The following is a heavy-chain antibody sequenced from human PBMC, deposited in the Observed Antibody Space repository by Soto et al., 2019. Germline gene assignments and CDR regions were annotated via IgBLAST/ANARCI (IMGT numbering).Heavy chain of an antibody. CDR2: ISGSGGST. CDR1: GFTFSSYA. Sequence: PGGSLRLSCAASGFTFSSYAMSWVRQAPGKGLEWVSAISGSGGSTYYADSVKGRFTISRDNSKNTLYLQMNSLRAEDTAVYYCAKGITTPPYYYYYYMDVWGKGTTVTVSS. CDR3: AKGITTPPYYYYYYMDV. D-gene: IGHD2-15*01. V-gene: IGHV3-23*01. J-gene: IGHJ6*03.